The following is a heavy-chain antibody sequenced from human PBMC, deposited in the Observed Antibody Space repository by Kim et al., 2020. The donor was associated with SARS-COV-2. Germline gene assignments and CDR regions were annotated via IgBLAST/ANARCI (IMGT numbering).Heavy chain of an antibody. V-gene: IGHV3-23*01. D-gene: IGHD2-21*02. CDR3: AKDQPEYCGGDCYLRAEFDY. J-gene: IGHJ4*02. Sequence: RFTISRDNSKNTLYLQMNSLRAEDTAVYYCAKDQPEYCGGDCYLRAEFDYWGQGTLVTVSS.